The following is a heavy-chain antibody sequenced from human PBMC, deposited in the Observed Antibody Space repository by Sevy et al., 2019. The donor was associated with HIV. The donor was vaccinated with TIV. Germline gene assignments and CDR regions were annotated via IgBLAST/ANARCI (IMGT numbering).Heavy chain of an antibody. Sequence: GGSLRLSCTASGFTFSSSSMTWVRQAPGKGLEWVATISQGGSEEYYVDSVEGRFTISRDNAKNSLYLQMNSLSAVDTAVYFCARFVSLGYWGQGTLVTVSS. CDR2: ISQGGSEE. D-gene: IGHD6-13*01. V-gene: IGHV3-7*01. CDR3: ARFVSLGY. J-gene: IGHJ4*02. CDR1: GFTFSSSS.